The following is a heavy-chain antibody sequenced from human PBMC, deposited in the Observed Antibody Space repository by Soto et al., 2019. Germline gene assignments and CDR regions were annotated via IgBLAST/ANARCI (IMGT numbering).Heavy chain of an antibody. Sequence: EASVKVSCKASGYIFINYAIHWVRQAPGQRLEWMGWINAGKGDTIYSQKFQDRITINRDTSASTAYMELGRLRPEDMAVYYCARHFRDAYTALAFWGQGTLVTVSS. CDR3: ARHFRDAYTALAF. CDR2: INAGKGDT. V-gene: IGHV1-3*01. D-gene: IGHD3-3*02. CDR1: GYIFINYA. J-gene: IGHJ4*02.